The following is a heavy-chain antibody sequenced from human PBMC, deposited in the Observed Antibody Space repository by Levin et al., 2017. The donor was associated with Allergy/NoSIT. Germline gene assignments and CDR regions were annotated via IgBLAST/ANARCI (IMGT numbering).Heavy chain of an antibody. D-gene: IGHD2-15*01. V-gene: IGHV3-15*01. J-gene: IGHJ4*02. Sequence: RGESVKISCSASGFAFSNTWMAWVRQAPGKGLEWVGRIQSKAEDGATEYAAPVKGRFTISRDDSKNTLYLQLNSLNTEDTAVYYCTTDVRCSGGSCYASGIDYWGQGTLVTVSS. CDR1: GFAFSNTW. CDR2: IQSKAEDGAT. CDR3: TTDVRCSGGSCYASGIDY.